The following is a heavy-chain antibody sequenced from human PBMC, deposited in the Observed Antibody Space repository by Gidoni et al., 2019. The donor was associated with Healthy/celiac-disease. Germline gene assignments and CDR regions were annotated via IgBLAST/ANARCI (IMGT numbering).Heavy chain of an antibody. V-gene: IGHV1-69*01. D-gene: IGHD2-2*01. J-gene: IGHJ5*02. CDR1: GGTFSSYA. CDR2: IIPIFGTA. CDR3: ARSVVVPAALYNWFDP. Sequence: QVQLVQSGAEVKKPGSSVQVSCKASGGTFSSYAISWVRQAPGQGLEWMGGIIPIFGTANYAQKFQSRVTITADESTSTAYMELSSLRSEDTAVYYCARSVVVPAALYNWFDPWGQGTLVTVSS.